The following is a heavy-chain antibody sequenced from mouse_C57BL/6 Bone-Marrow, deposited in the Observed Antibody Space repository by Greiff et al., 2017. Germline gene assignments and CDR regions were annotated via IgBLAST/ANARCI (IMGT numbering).Heavy chain of an antibody. CDR1: GYTFTDYE. D-gene: IGHD1-1*02. V-gene: IGHV1-15*01. CDR2: IDPENGGT. J-gene: IGHJ1*03. CDR3: TGYFYGWYFDD. Sequence: VQLQQSGAELVRPGASVKLSCKASGYTFTDYEMHWVKQTPVHGLEWIGAIDPENGGTAYNQKFKGTAILTADKSSNTAYMELRSLTSEDAAVYYCTGYFYGWYFDDGGTGTTVTVSS.